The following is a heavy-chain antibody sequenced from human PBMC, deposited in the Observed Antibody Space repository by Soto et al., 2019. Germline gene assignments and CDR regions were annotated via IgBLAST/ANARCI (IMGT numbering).Heavy chain of an antibody. CDR2: INHSGST. CDR3: ARGDYGDPYYFDY. V-gene: IGHV4-34*01. CDR1: GGSFSGYY. Sequence: SETLSLTCAVYGGSFSGYYWSWIRKPPGKGLEWIGEINHSGSTNYNPSLKSRVTISVDTSKNQFSLKLSSVTAADTAVYYCARGDYGDPYYFDYWGQGTLVTVSS. D-gene: IGHD4-17*01. J-gene: IGHJ4*02.